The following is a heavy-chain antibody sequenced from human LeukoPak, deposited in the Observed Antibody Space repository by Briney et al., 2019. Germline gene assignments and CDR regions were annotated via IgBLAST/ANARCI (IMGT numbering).Heavy chain of an antibody. Sequence: ASVKVSCKASGYTFTGYYMHWVRQAPGQGLEWVGWINPNSGGTNYAQKFQGRVTMTRDTSISTAYMELSRLRSDDTAVYYCARVPPNYDSSGYCDYWGQGTLVTVSS. J-gene: IGHJ4*02. CDR3: ARVPPNYDSSGYCDY. D-gene: IGHD3-22*01. V-gene: IGHV1-2*02. CDR1: GYTFTGYY. CDR2: INPNSGGT.